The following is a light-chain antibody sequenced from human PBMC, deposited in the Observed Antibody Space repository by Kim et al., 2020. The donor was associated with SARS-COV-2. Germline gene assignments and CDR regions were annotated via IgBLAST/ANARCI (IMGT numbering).Light chain of an antibody. CDR2: DTN. J-gene: IGLJ3*02. CDR1: NGPFAYVGHF. Sequence: TLSCGSSNGPFAYVGHFPFRFQHKPGQVPTILIYDTNNRPSWTPARFSASIVGGTAALTVSGAKPDDEADYYCLLSYNGVRVFGGGTQLTVL. CDR3: LLSYNGVRV. V-gene: IGLV7-46*01.